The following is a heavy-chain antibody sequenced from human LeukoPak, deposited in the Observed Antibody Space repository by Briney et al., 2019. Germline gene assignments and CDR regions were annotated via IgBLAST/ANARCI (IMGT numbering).Heavy chain of an antibody. D-gene: IGHD3-16*01. CDR2: IKQDGSEK. J-gene: IGHJ5*02. V-gene: IGHV3-7*04. CDR3: ARDMIILQS. CDR1: GFIFSNYW. Sequence: GGSLRLSCSASGFIFSNYWMTWVRQAPGKGLEWVANIKQDGSEKYYVDSVKGRFTISRDNAKKSLYLQMNSLRAEDAAVYFCARDMIILQSWGQGTLVTVSS.